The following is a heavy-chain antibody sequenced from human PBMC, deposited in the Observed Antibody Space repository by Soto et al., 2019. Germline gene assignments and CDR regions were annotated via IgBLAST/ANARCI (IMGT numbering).Heavy chain of an antibody. CDR2: ISAYNGNT. CDR1: GYTYTSYG. D-gene: IGHD3-10*01. Sequence: ASVKVSCKASGYTYTSYGISWVRQAHGQGLEGMGWISAYNGNTNYAQKLQGRVTMTTDTSTSTAYMELRSLRSDDTAVYYCARRSVSGSSYGMDVWGQGTTVTVSS. J-gene: IGHJ6*02. CDR3: ARRSVSGSSYGMDV. V-gene: IGHV1-18*01.